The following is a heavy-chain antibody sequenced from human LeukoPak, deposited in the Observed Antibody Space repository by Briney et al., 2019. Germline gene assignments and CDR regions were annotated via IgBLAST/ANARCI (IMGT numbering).Heavy chain of an antibody. CDR3: ARAEGIGVGATAWGFDY. J-gene: IGHJ4*02. Sequence: SVKVSCKASGDTFSSYAISWVRQAPGQGLEWMGGIIPIFGTANYAQKFQGRVTITADESMSTAYMELSSLRSEDTAVYYCARAEGIGVGATAWGFDYWGQGTLVTVSS. CDR1: GDTFSSYA. V-gene: IGHV1-69*13. D-gene: IGHD1-26*01. CDR2: IIPIFGTA.